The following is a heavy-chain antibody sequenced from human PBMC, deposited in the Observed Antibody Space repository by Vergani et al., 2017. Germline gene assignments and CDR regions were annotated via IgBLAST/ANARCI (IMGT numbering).Heavy chain of an antibody. Sequence: QVQLVQSGAEVKKPGASVKVSCKASGYTFTSYGISWVRQAPGQGLEWMGWISAYNGNTNYAQKLQGRVTMSTDTSTSTAYMELRSLRSDDTAVYYCARVVTIFGVDPYGMDVWGQGTTVTVSS. CDR1: GYTFTSYG. V-gene: IGHV1-18*01. D-gene: IGHD3-3*01. CDR2: ISAYNGNT. J-gene: IGHJ6*02. CDR3: ARVVTIFGVDPYGMDV.